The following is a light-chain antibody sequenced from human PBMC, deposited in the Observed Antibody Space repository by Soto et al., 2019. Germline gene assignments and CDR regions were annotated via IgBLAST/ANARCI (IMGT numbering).Light chain of an antibody. J-gene: IGLJ2*01. CDR3: GTWGWGLRV. CDR2: DIY. CDR1: GSSLGENA. V-gene: IGLV1-51*01. Sequence: QSVLTKPPSVSAAPGQNVTISCSGYGSSLGENAMCWYQVLPGAAPRVLSYDIYKRPSGIPDRFSGSTSGPSATLTITAVQVVDAAEYYCGTWGWGLRVFGAGTQLTAL.